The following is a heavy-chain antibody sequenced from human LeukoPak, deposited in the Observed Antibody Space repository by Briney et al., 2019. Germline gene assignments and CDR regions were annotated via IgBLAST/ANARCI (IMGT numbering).Heavy chain of an antibody. Sequence: GGSLRLFCAASGFTVSSNYMSWVRQAPGKGLEWVSVIYSGGSTYYADSVKGRFTISRHNSKNTLYLQMNSLRAENTTVYYWARGDCNGGSDYSENWFDPWGQGTLVTVAS. CDR2: IYSGGST. J-gene: IGHJ5*02. CDR3: ARGDCNGGSDYSENWFDP. CDR1: GFTVSSNY. V-gene: IGHV3-53*04. D-gene: IGHD2-15*01.